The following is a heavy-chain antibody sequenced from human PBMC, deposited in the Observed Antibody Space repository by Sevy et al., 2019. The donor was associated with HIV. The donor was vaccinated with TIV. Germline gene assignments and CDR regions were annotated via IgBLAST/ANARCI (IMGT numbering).Heavy chain of an antibody. V-gene: IGHV3-15*01. J-gene: IGHJ4*02. CDR1: GITFSSAW. Sequence: GGSLKLSCAASGITFSSAWMSWVRLVPGKGLEWLGRNKSETDGGAGDYAAAVKGRFTISRTDSKGTLYLQLNSLKTEDTAVYYCTTDLGFYSSKWGQGTLVTVSS. D-gene: IGHD4-4*01. CDR3: TTDLGFYSSK. CDR2: NKSETDGGAG.